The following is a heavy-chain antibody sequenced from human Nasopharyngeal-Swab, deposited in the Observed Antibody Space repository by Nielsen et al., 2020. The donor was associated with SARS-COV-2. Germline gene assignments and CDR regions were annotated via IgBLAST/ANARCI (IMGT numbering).Heavy chain of an antibody. D-gene: IGHD5-24*01. CDR3: ASPVEMSTT. CDR2: ISSSSSYI. J-gene: IGHJ5*02. Sequence: WIRQPPGKGLEWVSSISSSSSYIYYADSVKGRFTISRDNAKNSLYLQMNSLRAEDTAVYYCASPVEMSTTWGQGTLVTVSS. V-gene: IGHV3-21*01.